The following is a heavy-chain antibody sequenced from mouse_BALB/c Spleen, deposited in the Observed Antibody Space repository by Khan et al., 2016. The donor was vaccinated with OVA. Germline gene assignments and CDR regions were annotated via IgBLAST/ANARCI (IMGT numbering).Heavy chain of an antibody. CDR1: GFTFSSYG. CDR3: ARMARTIN. CDR2: INSNGGST. J-gene: IGHJ2*01. D-gene: IGHD2-3*01. V-gene: IGHV5-6-3*01. Sequence: EVELVESGGGLVQPGGSLKLSCAASGFTFSSYGMSWVRQTPDKRLELVATINSNGGSTYYTDSVKGRFTITRDNAKNTLYLQMSSLKSEDTAMXCCARMARTINGVQSATLTVSS.